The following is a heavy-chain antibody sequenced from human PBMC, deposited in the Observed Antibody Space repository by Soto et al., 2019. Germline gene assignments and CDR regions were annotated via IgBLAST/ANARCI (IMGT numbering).Heavy chain of an antibody. CDR1: GFTFSSYA. J-gene: IGHJ6*02. CDR3: ARSYYYYYGMDV. V-gene: IGHV3-30-3*01. CDR2: ISYDGSNK. Sequence: GGSLRLSCAASGFTFSSYAMHWVRQAPGKGLEWVAVISYDGSNKYYADSVKGRFTISRDNSKNTLYLQMNSLRAEDTAVYYCARSYYYYYGMDVWGQGTTVT.